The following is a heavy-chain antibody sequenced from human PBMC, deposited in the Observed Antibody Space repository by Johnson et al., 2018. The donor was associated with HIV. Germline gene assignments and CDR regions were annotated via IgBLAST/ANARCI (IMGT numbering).Heavy chain of an antibody. CDR1: GFTFSNYA. J-gene: IGHJ3*02. V-gene: IGHV3-30-3*01. Sequence: QVQLVESGGGVVQPGGSLRLSCAASGFTFSNYAMHWVRQAPGKGLEWVAVISYDGSNKYYADSVKGRFTISRDSSKNTLFLQMNSLRAEDTALYYCARDPPWSDDAFDIWGQGTMVTVSS. CDR2: ISYDGSNK. CDR3: ARDPPWSDDAFDI. D-gene: IGHD2-8*02.